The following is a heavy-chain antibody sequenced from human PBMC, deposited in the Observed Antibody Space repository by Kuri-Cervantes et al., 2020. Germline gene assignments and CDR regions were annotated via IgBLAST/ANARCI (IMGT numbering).Heavy chain of an antibody. J-gene: IGHJ4*02. CDR2: IYSGGST. D-gene: IGHD1-26*01. V-gene: IGHV3-53*01. CDR3: ARDRVVGGTD. Sequence: GGSLRLSCAASGFTVSSNYMSWVRQAPGKGLEGVSVIYSGGSTYYADPVKGRFTISRDNSENTLYLQMNSLRAEDTAMYYCARDRVVGGTDWGQGTLVTVSS. CDR1: GFTVSSNY.